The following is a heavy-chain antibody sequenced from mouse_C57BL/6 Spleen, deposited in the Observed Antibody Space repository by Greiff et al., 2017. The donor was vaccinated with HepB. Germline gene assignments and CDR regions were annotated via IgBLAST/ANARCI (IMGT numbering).Heavy chain of an antibody. CDR1: GYTFTSYW. CDR3: ARWRDDYDGYAMDY. CDR2: IYPGSGST. J-gene: IGHJ4*01. Sequence: QVQLKQPGAELVKPGASVKMSCKASGYTFTSYWITWVKQRPGQGLEWIGDIYPGSGSTNYNEKFKSKATLTVDTSSSTAYMQLSSLTSEDSAVYYCARWRDDYDGYAMDYWGQGTSVTVSS. V-gene: IGHV1-55*01. D-gene: IGHD2-4*01.